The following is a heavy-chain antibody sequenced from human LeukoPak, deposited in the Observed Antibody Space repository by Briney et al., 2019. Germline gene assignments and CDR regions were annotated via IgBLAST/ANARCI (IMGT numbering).Heavy chain of an antibody. D-gene: IGHD3-9*01. CDR3: ARDARPGAILTGSDY. CDR1: GYTFTSYG. V-gene: IGHV1-18*01. Sequence: GASVKVSCKASGYTFTSYGISWVRQAPGQGLEWMGWISAYNGNTNYAQKLQGRVTMTTDTSTSTAYMERRSLRSDDTAVYYCARDARPGAILTGSDYWGQGTLVTVSS. CDR2: ISAYNGNT. J-gene: IGHJ4*02.